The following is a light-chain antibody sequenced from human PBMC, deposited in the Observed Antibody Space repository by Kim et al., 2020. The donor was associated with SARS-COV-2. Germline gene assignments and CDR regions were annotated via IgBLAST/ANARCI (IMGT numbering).Light chain of an antibody. Sequence: SPGEGATLSCRASQSIDIHLAWYQHKPGQAPRLLIYDAFNRATGIPDRFSGSGSGTDFTLTIGSLEPEDFAIYYCQQRNNWPPAVTFGPGTKVDIK. CDR2: DAF. CDR1: QSIDIH. J-gene: IGKJ3*01. CDR3: QQRNNWPPAVT. V-gene: IGKV3-11*01.